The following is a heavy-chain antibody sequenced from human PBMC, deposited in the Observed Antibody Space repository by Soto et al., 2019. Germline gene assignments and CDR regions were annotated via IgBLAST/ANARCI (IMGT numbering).Heavy chain of an antibody. CDR1: GGSISSSSSYY. V-gene: IGHV4-39*01. Sequence: QLQLQESGPGLVKPSETLSLTCTVSGGSISSSSSYYWAWIRQPPGEGLEWIGKIYFTGSTNYNPSLKRRVTLSVDPSKNQFSLKLSSVTAADTAMYYCAVGTQAGSGYWGQGTLVTVTS. CDR2: IYFTGST. D-gene: IGHD3-10*01. CDR3: AVGTQAGSGY. J-gene: IGHJ1*01.